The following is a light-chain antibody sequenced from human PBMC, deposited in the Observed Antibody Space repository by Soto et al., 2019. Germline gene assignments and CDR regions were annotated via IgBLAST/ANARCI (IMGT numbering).Light chain of an antibody. CDR1: QTISSW. Sequence: DIQMTQSPSTLSGSVGDRVTITCRASQTISSWLAWYQQKPGKAPKLLIYKASTLKSGVPSRFSGSGSGTEFTLTISSLQPEDFALYFCQQRSSWPPTFGGGTKV. CDR2: KAS. CDR3: QQRSSWPPT. J-gene: IGKJ4*01. V-gene: IGKV1-5*03.